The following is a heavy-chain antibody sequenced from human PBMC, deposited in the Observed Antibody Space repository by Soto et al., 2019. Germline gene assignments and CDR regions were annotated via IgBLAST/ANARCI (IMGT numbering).Heavy chain of an antibody. D-gene: IGHD3-10*01. CDR3: TRFFGEYSDYNYRQDV. CDR2: IRSEAYCGTT. Sequence: SLRLSCKVSGFTFGDYAMSWFRQAPGNGRVWVGFIRSEAYCGTTEYAASVKGRFTISRDDSKSVAYQQMNRPKTEDTAVYYCTRFFGEYSDYNYRQDVWAQGTSDPVSS. J-gene: IGHJ6*02. CDR1: GFTFGDYA. V-gene: IGHV3-49*03.